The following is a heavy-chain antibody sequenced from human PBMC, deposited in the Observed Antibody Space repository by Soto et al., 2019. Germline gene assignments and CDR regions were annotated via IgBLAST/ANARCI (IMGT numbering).Heavy chain of an antibody. V-gene: IGHV4-30-2*01. Sequence: TSETLSLTCAVSGGSISSGGYAWNWIWQPPGKGLEWIGYIYNSGYTSYNPSLKSRLTISVDTSKSQFSLKLSSVTAADTAVYYFVRFWPPPYSDALTDYTDAFDYWGQGTLVTVSS. CDR3: VRFWPPPYSDALTDYTDAFDY. J-gene: IGHJ4*02. CDR2: IYNSGYT. CDR1: GGSISSGGYA. D-gene: IGHD3-9*01.